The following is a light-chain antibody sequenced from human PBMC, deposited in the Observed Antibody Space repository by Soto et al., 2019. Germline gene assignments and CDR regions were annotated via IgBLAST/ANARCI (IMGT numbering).Light chain of an antibody. V-gene: IGKV3-20*01. CDR2: GAS. Sequence: EIVLTQSPGTLSLSPGERATLSCRASQSVSSSYLAWYQQKPGQAPRLLIYGASIRATGIPYRFSGSGSGTDLTLTISRLEPEDFAVYYCQQYGRSPPYTFGQGTKLQIK. CDR1: QSVSSSY. CDR3: QQYGRSPPYT. J-gene: IGKJ2*01.